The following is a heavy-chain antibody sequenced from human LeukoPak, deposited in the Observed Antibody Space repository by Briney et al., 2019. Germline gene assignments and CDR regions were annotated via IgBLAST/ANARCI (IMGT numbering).Heavy chain of an antibody. D-gene: IGHD3-16*02. CDR3: ASHYSSGSYRYTGSFDS. Sequence: SETLSLTCAVYGGSFSDYYWSWIRQPPGKGLEWIGEINHSGTANYSPSLKSRVSISVDTSKNQFSLKLNSVTAADAAMYYCASHYSSGSYRYTGSFDSWGQGMLVNVSS. J-gene: IGHJ4*02. CDR1: GGSFSDYY. CDR2: INHSGTA. V-gene: IGHV4-34*01.